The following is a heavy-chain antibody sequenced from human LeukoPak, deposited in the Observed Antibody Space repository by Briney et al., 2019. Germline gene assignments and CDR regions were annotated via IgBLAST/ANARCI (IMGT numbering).Heavy chain of an antibody. J-gene: IGHJ4*02. Sequence: ASVKVSCKASGYTFTSYGISWVRQAPGQGLEWMGWISAYNGNTNYAQKLQGRVTMTTDTSTSTAYMELRSLRSDDTAVYYCARDSNVWGSYRYNPPVFDYWGQGTLVTVSS. CDR3: ARDSNVWGSYRYNPPVFDY. D-gene: IGHD3-16*02. V-gene: IGHV1-18*01. CDR2: ISAYNGNT. CDR1: GYTFTSYG.